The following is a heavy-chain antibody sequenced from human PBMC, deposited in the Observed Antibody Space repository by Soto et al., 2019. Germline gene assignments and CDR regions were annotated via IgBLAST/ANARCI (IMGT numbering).Heavy chain of an antibody. CDR3: ARTGAYCGGDCYPLYYYYGMDV. CDR1: GGSISSSSYY. CDR2: IYYSGST. Sequence: SETLSLTCTVSGGSISSSSYYWGWIRQPPGKGLGWIGSIYYSGSTYYNPSLKSRVTISVDTSKNQFSLKLSSVTAADTAVYYCARTGAYCGGDCYPLYYYYGMDVWGQGTTVTVSS. V-gene: IGHV4-39*01. J-gene: IGHJ6*02. D-gene: IGHD2-21*02.